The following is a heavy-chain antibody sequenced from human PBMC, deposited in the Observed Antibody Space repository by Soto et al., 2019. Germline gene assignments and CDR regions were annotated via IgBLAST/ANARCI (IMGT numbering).Heavy chain of an antibody. J-gene: IGHJ4*01. CDR3: AKDSDFGGYGNIDF. CDR1: GFTFRTYA. CDR2: ISYDGKNN. D-gene: IGHD3-16*01. V-gene: IGHV3-30*18. Sequence: GGSLRLSCAASGFTFRTYAMHWVRQAPGKGLECVAFISYDGKNNYYADSVKGRFTVSRDSSKNTLFLQMNSLRVEDTAVYYCAKDSDFGGYGNIDFWGHGALVTVSS.